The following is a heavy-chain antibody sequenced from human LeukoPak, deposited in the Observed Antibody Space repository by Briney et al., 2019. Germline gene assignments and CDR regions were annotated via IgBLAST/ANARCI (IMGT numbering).Heavy chain of an antibody. D-gene: IGHD1-14*01. Sequence: PSETLSLTCAVSGYSISSSNWWGWIRPPPGKGLEWIGYIYHDGSIYYNPSLRGRLAMLVDTSKNQFSLRLNSVTAVDTAVYFCARKPDSKNWFDPWGQGTLVTVSS. V-gene: IGHV4-28*05. CDR3: ARKPDSKNWFDP. J-gene: IGHJ5*02. CDR2: IYHDGSI. CDR1: GYSISSSNW.